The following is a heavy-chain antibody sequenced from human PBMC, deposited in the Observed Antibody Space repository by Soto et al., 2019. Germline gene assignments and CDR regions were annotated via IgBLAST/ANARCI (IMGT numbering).Heavy chain of an antibody. D-gene: IGHD6-13*01. CDR2: IKQDGSEK. CDR1: GFTFSSYW. Sequence: VQLVESGGGLVQPGGSLRLSCAASGFTFSSYWMSWVRQAPGKGLEWVANIKQDGSEKYYVDSVQGRFTISRDNAKNSLYLQMNSLRAEDTAVYYCARVKGPDCSSWYRYEIFEYFDYWGPGSLVTDSS. CDR3: ARVKGPDCSSWYRYEIFEYFDY. J-gene: IGHJ4*02. V-gene: IGHV3-7*04.